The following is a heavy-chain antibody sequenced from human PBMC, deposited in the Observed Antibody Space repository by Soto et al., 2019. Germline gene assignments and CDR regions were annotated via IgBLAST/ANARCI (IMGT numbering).Heavy chain of an antibody. CDR1: GFTFSTYA. V-gene: IGHV3-23*05. CDR2: IDNSGGIT. D-gene: IGHD5-18*01. J-gene: IGHJ4*02. CDR3: AKGGYNYGFLFDC. Sequence: EVQLLESGGGLVQPGGSLRLSCAASGFTFSTYAMSWVRQAPGKGLEWVSTIDNSGGITYYADSVKGRFTISRDNSKNTLYLQMNSLRAEDPAVYYCAKGGYNYGFLFDCWGQGTLVTVSS.